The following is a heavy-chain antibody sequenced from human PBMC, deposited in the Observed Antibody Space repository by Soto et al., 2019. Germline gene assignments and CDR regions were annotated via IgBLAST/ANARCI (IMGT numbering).Heavy chain of an antibody. D-gene: IGHD1-1*01. CDR2: ISAHNGNT. CDR1: GYDFTTYG. Sequence: QVHLVQSGAEVKKPGASVKVSCKGSGYDFTTYGITWVRQAPGQGLEWMAWISAHNGNTDYAQKLQGRVTVTRDTSTSKAYMGLRSLRSDDTAMYYCARGRYGDYWGQGALVTVSS. CDR3: ARGRYGDY. V-gene: IGHV1-18*01. J-gene: IGHJ4*02.